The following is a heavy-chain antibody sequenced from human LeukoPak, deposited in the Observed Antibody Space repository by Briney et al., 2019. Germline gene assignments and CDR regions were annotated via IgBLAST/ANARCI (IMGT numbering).Heavy chain of an antibody. D-gene: IGHD3-22*01. CDR1: GGTFSSYA. CDR3: ARDYHPGLFPTSSGYMDV. V-gene: IGHV1-69*13. CDR2: IIPIFGTA. Sequence: GASVKVSCKASGGTFSSYAISWVRQAPGQGLEWMGGIIPIFGTANYAQKFQGRVTITADESTSTAYMELSSLRSEDTAVYYCARDYHPGLFPTSSGYMDVWGKGTTVTVSS. J-gene: IGHJ6*03.